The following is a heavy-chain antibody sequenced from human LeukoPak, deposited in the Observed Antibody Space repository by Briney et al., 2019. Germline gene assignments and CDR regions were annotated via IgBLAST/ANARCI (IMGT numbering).Heavy chain of an antibody. CDR2: INQDGSDK. V-gene: IGHV3-7*01. Sequence: GGSLRLSCAASGFTFSSYSMNWVRQAPGKGLEWVANINQDGSDKFYMDSVKGRFTISRDDARNSLYLQMNSLRAEDTALYYCARVRSRITISPYYFYMDVWGKGATVTMSS. CDR3: ARVRSRITISPYYFYMDV. D-gene: IGHD3-9*01. J-gene: IGHJ6*03. CDR1: GFTFSSYS.